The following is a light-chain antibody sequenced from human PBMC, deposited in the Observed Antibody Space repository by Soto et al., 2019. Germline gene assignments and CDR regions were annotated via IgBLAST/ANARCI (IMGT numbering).Light chain of an antibody. Sequence: DIQMTQSPSTLSGSVGDRVTMSFRASQGISSYLAWYQQKPGKAPKLLIYAASTLQTGVPSRFSGSGSGTEFTLTISSLQPEDFATYYCQQINSYPLTFGGGTKVDI. V-gene: IGKV1-9*01. CDR2: AAS. CDR3: QQINSYPLT. CDR1: QGISSY. J-gene: IGKJ4*01.